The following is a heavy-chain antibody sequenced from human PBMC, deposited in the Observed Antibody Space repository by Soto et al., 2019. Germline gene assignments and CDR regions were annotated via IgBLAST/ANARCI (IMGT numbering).Heavy chain of an antibody. D-gene: IGHD3-3*01. CDR2: IIPIFDTS. CDR1: GGTFVSYA. CDR3: ASGFDFWSGFKVRGYSFDN. Sequence: SVKVSCKASGGTFVSYAFSWVRQAPGQGLEWVGEIIPIFDTSNYAQKLQGRVTLTADKSTSTVYMELSSLRSEDTAVYYCASGFDFWSGFKVRGYSFDNWAREPWSPSPQ. J-gene: IGHJ4*02. V-gene: IGHV1-69*06.